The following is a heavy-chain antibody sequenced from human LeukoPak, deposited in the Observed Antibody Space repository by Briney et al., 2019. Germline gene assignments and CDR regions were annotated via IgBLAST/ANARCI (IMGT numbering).Heavy chain of an antibody. D-gene: IGHD3-22*01. CDR2: ISSSGST. J-gene: IGHJ3*02. CDR3: ARGPYSYDSSGAFDI. CDR1: GDSISSGDYY. Sequence: SQTLSLTCTVSGDSISSGDYYWSWIRQPAGKGLEWIGRISSSGSTNYNPSLKSRVTISVDTPKTQFSLELSSVTAADTAVYFCARGPYSYDSSGAFDIWGQGTMVTVSS. V-gene: IGHV4-61*02.